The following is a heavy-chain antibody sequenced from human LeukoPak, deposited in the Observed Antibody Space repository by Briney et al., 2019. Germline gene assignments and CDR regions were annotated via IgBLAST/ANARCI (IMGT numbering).Heavy chain of an antibody. J-gene: IGHJ4*02. D-gene: IGHD2-2*01. CDR1: GASISSYY. Sequence: PSETLSLTCTVSGASISSYYWSWIRQPPGKGLEWIGYIYNSGRTNYHPSLKSRVTISVDTSKNQFSLRLNSVTAADTAVYYCARGHSNCSPTSCYFPSDYWGQGTLVTVSS. CDR3: ARGHSNCSPTSCYFPSDY. CDR2: IYNSGRT. V-gene: IGHV4-59*01.